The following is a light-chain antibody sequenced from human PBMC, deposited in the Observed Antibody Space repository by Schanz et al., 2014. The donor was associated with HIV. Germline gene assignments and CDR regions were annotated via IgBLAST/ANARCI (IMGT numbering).Light chain of an antibody. J-gene: IGLJ2*01. V-gene: IGLV1-51*01. CDR3: ATWHSCLREVV. CDR2: ADY. CDR1: TSNIGDNY. Sequence: QSVLTQPPSVSAAPGQKVTISCSGSTSNIGDNYVSWYQQFPGTAPKLLIFADYQRPSEIPDRISGSKTGTSATLAINGLQTGDEADYYCATWHSCLREVVFGGGTKRTV.